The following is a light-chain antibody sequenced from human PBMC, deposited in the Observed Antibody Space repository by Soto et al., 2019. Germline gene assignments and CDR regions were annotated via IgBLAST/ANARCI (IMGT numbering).Light chain of an antibody. V-gene: IGKV1-12*01. Sequence: DIQMTQSPSSVSASVGDRVTITCRASQDISRWLAWYQQKPGKAPKVLIYDASNLQSGVPSRFSGSGSGTDFTLTITSLQPEDFAIYYCHDAASFPPTFGPGTKVDVK. CDR2: DAS. J-gene: IGKJ3*01. CDR3: HDAASFPPT. CDR1: QDISRW.